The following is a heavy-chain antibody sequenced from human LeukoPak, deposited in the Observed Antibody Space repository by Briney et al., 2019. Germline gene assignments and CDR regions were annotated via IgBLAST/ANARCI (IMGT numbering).Heavy chain of an antibody. D-gene: IGHD4-17*01. CDR1: GFTFSSYG. CDR3: AILTVTMKDYFDY. J-gene: IGHJ4*02. V-gene: IGHV3-30*03. Sequence: GGSLRLSCAASGFTFSSYGMHWVRQAPGKGLEWVAVISYDGSNKYYADSVQGRFTISRDNSKNTLYLQMNSLRAEDTAVYYCAILTVTMKDYFDYWGQGTLVTVSS. CDR2: ISYDGSNK.